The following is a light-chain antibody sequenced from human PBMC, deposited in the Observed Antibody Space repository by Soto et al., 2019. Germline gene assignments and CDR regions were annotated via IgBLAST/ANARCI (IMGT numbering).Light chain of an antibody. J-gene: IGLJ3*02. Sequence: QSVLTQPPSVSAAPGQSITISCAGSGANIGPNYVSWYQQLPETAPKLLIYENNKRSSGIPDRFSGSKSGTSATLGITGLQTGDEADYYCGTWDGSLNGWVFGGGTKLTVL. CDR3: GTWDGSLNGWV. CDR2: ENN. CDR1: GANIGPNY. V-gene: IGLV1-51*02.